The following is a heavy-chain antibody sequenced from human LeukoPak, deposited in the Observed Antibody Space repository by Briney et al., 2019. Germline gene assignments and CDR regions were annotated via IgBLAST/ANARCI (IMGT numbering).Heavy chain of an antibody. CDR1: GCIVSSNY. J-gene: IGHJ4*02. D-gene: IGHD3-16*02. Sequence: GSLRLSCAASGCIVSSNYMSWVRQAPGKGLEWVSVIYSGCGTYYADSVKGRFTISRDNSKNTVYLQMNSLRDEGTAVYYCARAFFWYVYRGYYFDYWGQGSLVTVSS. CDR3: ARAFFWYVYRGYYFDY. V-gene: IGHV3-66*01. CDR2: IYSGCGT.